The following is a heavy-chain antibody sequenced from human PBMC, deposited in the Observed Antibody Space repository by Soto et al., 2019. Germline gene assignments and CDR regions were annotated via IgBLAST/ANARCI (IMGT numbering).Heavy chain of an antibody. D-gene: IGHD3-22*01. CDR1: GGSISSDDYY. CDR2: IHSSGSI. Sequence: PSETLSLTCTVSGGSISSDDYYWSWIRQAPGRGLEWIGYIHSSGSIYYNPSLKSRATMSIDTARNQFSLKVSSVTVADTAVYYCARDLDGLHDDNSGPYHRPGRGQGTLVT. J-gene: IGHJ1*01. CDR3: ARDLDGLHDDNSGPYHRPG. V-gene: IGHV4-30-4*01.